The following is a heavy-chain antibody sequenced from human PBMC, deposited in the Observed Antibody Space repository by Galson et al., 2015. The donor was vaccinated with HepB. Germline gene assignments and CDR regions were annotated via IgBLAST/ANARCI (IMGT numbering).Heavy chain of an antibody. V-gene: IGHV3-33*01. J-gene: IGHJ3*02. Sequence: SLRLSCAASGLTFSSYGMHWVRQAPGKGLEWVAVIWYDGSNKYYADSVKGRFSIFRDNSKNTLYLQMNSLRAEDTAVCYCARERINIADEGSALDIWGQGTMVTVSS. CDR2: IWYDGSNK. D-gene: IGHD6-13*01. CDR1: GLTFSSYG. CDR3: ARERINIADEGSALDI.